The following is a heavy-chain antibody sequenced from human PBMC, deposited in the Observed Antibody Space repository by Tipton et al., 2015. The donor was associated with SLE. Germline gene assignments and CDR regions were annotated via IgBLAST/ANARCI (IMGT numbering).Heavy chain of an antibody. CDR2: VSHRGTT. CDR1: GGTSRDYF. J-gene: IGHJ6*03. D-gene: IGHD2-2*01. CDR3: ARPQYQLLYYYMDV. V-gene: IGHV4-34*09. Sequence: TLSLTCAVYGGTSRDYFWSWIRQPPGKGLEWIGEVSHRGTTNYNPSLSSRITISMDSSKNQFSLKVTSVTAADTAVYYCARPQYQLLYYYMDVWGKGTTVTVSS.